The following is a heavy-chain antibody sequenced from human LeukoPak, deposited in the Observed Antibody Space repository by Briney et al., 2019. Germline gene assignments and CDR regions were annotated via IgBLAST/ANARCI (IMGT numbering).Heavy chain of an antibody. CDR2: IYHNWNT. V-gene: IGHV4-59*06. CDR3: ARDVLRYYFDY. D-gene: IGHD2-8*02. CDR1: GGSISSYY. J-gene: IGHJ4*02. Sequence: SETLSLTCTVSGGSISSYYWSWIRQRPGQCLDLDGCIYHNWNTYYNPALKRRLTISIDTSKNQFSLKLSSVTAADTAVYYCARDVLRYYFDYWGQGTLVTVSS.